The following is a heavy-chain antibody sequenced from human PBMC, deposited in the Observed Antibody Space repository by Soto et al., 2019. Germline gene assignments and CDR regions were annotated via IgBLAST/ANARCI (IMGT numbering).Heavy chain of an antibody. J-gene: IGHJ4*02. CDR1: GFTFSDHY. Sequence: PGVSLRLSCAASGFTFSDHYMDWVRQAPGKGLEWIGRVRNKANSYTTEYAASVRGRFTVSRDDSKNSLYLQMNSLKTEDTAMYYCVRNLASGGTYYFDYWGQGTLVTVSS. V-gene: IGHV3-72*01. CDR3: VRNLASGGTYYFDY. CDR2: VRNKANSYTT. D-gene: IGHD2-15*01.